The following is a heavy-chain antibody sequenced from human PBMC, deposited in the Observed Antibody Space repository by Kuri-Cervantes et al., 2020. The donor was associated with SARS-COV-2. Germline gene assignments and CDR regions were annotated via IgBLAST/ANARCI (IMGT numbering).Heavy chain of an antibody. D-gene: IGHD1-1*01. CDR3: ALDPRVRSRPLSY. J-gene: IGHJ4*02. CDR2: INPNSGGT. Sequence: ASVKVSCKASGYTFTGYYMHWVRQAPGQGLEWMGWINPNSGGTNYAQKFQGRVTMTRDTSISTAYMELSRLRSEDTAVYYCALDPRVRSRPLSYWGQGTLVTVSS. CDR1: GYTFTGYY. V-gene: IGHV1-2*02.